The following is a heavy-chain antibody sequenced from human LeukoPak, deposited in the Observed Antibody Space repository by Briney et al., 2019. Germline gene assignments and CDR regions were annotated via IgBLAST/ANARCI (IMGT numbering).Heavy chain of an antibody. Sequence: PSETLSLTCTVSGGSISSYYWGWIRQPPGKGLEWIGSIYYSGSTYYNPSLKSRVTISVDTSKNQFSLKLSSVTAADTAVYYCARLRDFWTDYWGQGTLVTVSS. CDR2: IYYSGST. CDR1: GGSISSYY. D-gene: IGHD3/OR15-3a*01. J-gene: IGHJ4*02. V-gene: IGHV4-39*01. CDR3: ARLRDFWTDY.